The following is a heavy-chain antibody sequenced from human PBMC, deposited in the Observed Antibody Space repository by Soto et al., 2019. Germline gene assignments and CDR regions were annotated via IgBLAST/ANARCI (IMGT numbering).Heavy chain of an antibody. D-gene: IGHD3-3*02. CDR2: IYWDDDK. J-gene: IGHJ5*02. Sequence: QITLKESGPTLVKPTQTLTLTCSFSGFSLTTSGVGVGWIRQPPGKALEWLALIYWDDDKRYSPSLKSRPTITNDPSQNQLVLTRTNVDHVDTATYYCAIRLSNPPYNWFDPWGQGALVTASS. CDR3: AIRLSNPPYNWFDP. V-gene: IGHV2-5*02. CDR1: GFSLTTSGVG.